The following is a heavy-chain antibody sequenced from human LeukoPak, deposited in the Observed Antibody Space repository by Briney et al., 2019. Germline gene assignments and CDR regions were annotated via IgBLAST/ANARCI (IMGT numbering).Heavy chain of an antibody. CDR2: IWYDGSNK. D-gene: IGHD6-19*01. Sequence: GGSLRLSCAASGFTFSSYGMHWVRQAPGKGLEWVAVIWYDGSNKYYADSVKGRFTISRDNSKNTLYLQMNSLRAEDTAVYYCAKSSGWYESWFDPWGQGTLVTVSS. CDR1: GFTFSSYG. J-gene: IGHJ5*02. CDR3: AKSSGWYESWFDP. V-gene: IGHV3-33*08.